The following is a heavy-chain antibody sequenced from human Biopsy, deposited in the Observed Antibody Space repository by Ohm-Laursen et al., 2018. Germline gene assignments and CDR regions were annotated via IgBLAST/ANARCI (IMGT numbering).Heavy chain of an antibody. CDR1: GFTFDDYA. D-gene: IGHD3-10*01. Sequence: SLRLSCAASGFTFDDYALHWVRQAPGKALEWVSGISWNSLSIGYADSVKGRFSISRDNSKNTLYLQMNSLRVEDTAVYYCAKGRSGGTGHGNWFDPWGQGTLVIVSS. CDR3: AKGRSGGTGHGNWFDP. J-gene: IGHJ5*02. CDR2: ISWNSLSI. V-gene: IGHV3-9*01.